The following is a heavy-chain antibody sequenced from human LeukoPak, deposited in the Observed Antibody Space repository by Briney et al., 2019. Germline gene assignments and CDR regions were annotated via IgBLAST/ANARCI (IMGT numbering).Heavy chain of an antibody. V-gene: IGHV3-66*01. D-gene: IGHD3-10*01. CDR1: GFTVSSNY. J-gene: IGHJ6*02. CDR3: ASRPYYGSGSYYPYYYYGMDV. CDR2: IYSGGST. Sequence: GGSLRLSCAASGFTVSSNYMSWVRQAPGKGLEWVSVIYSGGSTYYADSVKGRFTISRDNSKNTPYLQMNSLRAEDTAVYYCASRPYYGSGSYYPYYYYGMDVWGQGTTVTVSS.